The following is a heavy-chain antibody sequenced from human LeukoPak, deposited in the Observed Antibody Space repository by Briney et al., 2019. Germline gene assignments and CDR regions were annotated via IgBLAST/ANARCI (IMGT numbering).Heavy chain of an antibody. Sequence: PWQPLSLTRTVSGGSINTYYWSWVRQPPGKGLEWIGYIYYSWSTNYNPSLKRRLTISVDTSKNQVSLKLNSVTATDTAVYYCARHVRDGCVAFDIWGQGTMVTVSA. J-gene: IGHJ3*02. CDR1: GGSINTYY. CDR3: ARHVRDGCVAFDI. CDR2: IYYSWST. V-gene: IGHV4-59*08. D-gene: IGHD3-10*02.